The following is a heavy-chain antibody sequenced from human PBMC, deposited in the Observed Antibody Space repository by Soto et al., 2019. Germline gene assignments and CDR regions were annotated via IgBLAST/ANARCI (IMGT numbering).Heavy chain of an antibody. D-gene: IGHD2-15*01. CDR1: GYTFTSYY. V-gene: IGHV1-46*01. CDR2: INPTGYRI. J-gene: IGHJ6*02. Sequence: QVQLVQSGAEVKKPGASVKVSCKASGYTFTSYYMHWVRQAPGQGLEWMGVINPTGYRIIYAQKFQGRVTMTRDTSTTTVYMELSSLRSEDTAVYYCAREPILSKVATVDPYYGMDVWGQGTTVTVS. CDR3: AREPILSKVATVDPYYGMDV.